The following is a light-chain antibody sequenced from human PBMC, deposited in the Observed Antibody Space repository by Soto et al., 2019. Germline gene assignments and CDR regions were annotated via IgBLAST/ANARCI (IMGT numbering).Light chain of an antibody. Sequence: EIVLTQSPATLSVSPGERSTLSCSASQSVNKHLAWYQHKPGQAPRLLIYDTSYRATGIPARFSGSGSGTEFTLTISTLQSEDFAVYYCQQYNNWPQITFGQGTRLEIK. V-gene: IGKV3D-15*01. CDR1: QSVNKH. CDR3: QQYNNWPQIT. CDR2: DTS. J-gene: IGKJ5*01.